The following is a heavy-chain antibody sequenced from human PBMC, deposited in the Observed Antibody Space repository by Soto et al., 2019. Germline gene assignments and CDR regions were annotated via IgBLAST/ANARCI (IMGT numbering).Heavy chain of an antibody. V-gene: IGHV4-4*07. CDR2: IYAIWTT. CDR1: GASISGFY. J-gene: IGHJ5*02. Sequence: SETLSLTCTVSGASISGFYWSWIRKSAGKGLEWIGRIYAIWTTDYNPSLKSRVMMSVDTSKKQFSLKLRSVTAADTAVYYCVRDGTKTLRDWFDPWGQGISVTVSS. D-gene: IGHD1-1*01. CDR3: VRDGTKTLRDWFDP.